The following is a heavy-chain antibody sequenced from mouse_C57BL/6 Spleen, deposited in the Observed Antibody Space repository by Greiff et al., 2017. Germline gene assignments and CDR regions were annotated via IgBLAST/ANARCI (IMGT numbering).Heavy chain of an antibody. V-gene: IGHV1-18*01. J-gene: IGHJ1*03. Sequence: EVQLQQSGPELVKPGASVKIPCKASGYTFTDYNMDWVKQSPGKSLEWIGDINPNNGGTIYNQKFKGKATLTVDKSSSTAYMELRSLTSEDTAVYYCARLRTVVAHWYFDGWGTGTTVTVSS. D-gene: IGHD1-1*01. CDR2: INPNNGGT. CDR1: GYTFTDYN. CDR3: ARLRTVVAHWYFDG.